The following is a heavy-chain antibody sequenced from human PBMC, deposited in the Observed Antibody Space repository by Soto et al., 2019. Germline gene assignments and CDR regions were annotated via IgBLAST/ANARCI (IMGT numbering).Heavy chain of an antibody. V-gene: IGHV1-18*01. J-gene: IGHJ4*02. CDR3: ARRYYDYIWGTYRYIDY. Sequence: ASVKVSCKASGYSFTSYGISWVRQAPGQGLEWMGWISAYNGNTNYAQKLQGRVTMTTDTSTSTAYMELRSLRSDDTAVYYCARRYYDYIWGTYRYIDYWGQGTLVTVSS. CDR1: GYSFTSYG. CDR2: ISAYNGNT. D-gene: IGHD3-16*02.